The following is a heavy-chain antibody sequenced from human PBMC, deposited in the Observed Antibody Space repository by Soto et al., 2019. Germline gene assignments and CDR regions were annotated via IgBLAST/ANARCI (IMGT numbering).Heavy chain of an antibody. D-gene: IGHD6-13*01. Sequence: ASETLSLTCTFAVGSISIYYWGWIRQPAGKGLEWIGRIYTSGSTNYNPSLKSRVTMSVDTSKNQFSLKLSSVTAADTAVYYCARDERRSSWYYGYYYYGMDVWGQGTTVTVSS. CDR1: VGSISIYY. V-gene: IGHV4-4*07. CDR2: IYTSGST. J-gene: IGHJ6*02. CDR3: ARDERRSSWYYGYYYYGMDV.